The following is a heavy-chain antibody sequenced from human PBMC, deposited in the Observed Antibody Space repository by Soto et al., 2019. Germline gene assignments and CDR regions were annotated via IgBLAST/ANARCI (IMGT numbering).Heavy chain of an antibody. D-gene: IGHD2-21*02. V-gene: IGHV1-69*10. J-gene: IGHJ5*02. Sequence: SVKVSCKVSGGTFSTQTINWVRQAPGQGLEWLGGIIPILRKANYAQKFQGRVTILADRSTSTGYMELSSLRSEDTAVYYCARGGDIVVVTDPLDHWGQGTLVTVSS. CDR3: ARGGDIVVVTDPLDH. CDR2: IIPILRKA. CDR1: GGTFSTQT.